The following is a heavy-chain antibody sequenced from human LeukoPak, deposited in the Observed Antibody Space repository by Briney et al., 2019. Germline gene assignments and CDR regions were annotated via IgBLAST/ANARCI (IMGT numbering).Heavy chain of an antibody. CDR1: GFTVSSNY. CDR3: ARGPGLYYYYGMDV. J-gene: IGHJ6*04. CDR2: IYSGGST. Sequence: TGGSLRLSCAASGFTVSSNYMSWVRQAPGKGLEWVSVIYSGGSTYYADSVKGRFTISRDNSKNTLYLQMNSLRAEDTAVYYCARGPGLYYYYGMDVWGKGTTVTVSS. V-gene: IGHV3-53*01.